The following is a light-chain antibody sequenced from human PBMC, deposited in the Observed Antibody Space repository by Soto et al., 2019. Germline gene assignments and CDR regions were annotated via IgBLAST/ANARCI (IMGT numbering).Light chain of an antibody. CDR1: TSNIGSNS. V-gene: IGLV1-44*01. CDR2: SNN. CDR3: AAWDASLNGYV. Sequence: QSVLTQPPSASGTPRQRVSISCSGSTSNIGSNSVSWYQQLPGTAPRLLIYSNNQRPSGVPDRFSGSKSVTSASLAISGLQSGDEADYYCAAWDASLNGYVFGTGTKVTVL. J-gene: IGLJ1*01.